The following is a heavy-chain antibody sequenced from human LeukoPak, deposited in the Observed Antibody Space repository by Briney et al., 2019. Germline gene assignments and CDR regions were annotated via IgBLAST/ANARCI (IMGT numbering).Heavy chain of an antibody. Sequence: PSETLSLTCTVSGGSISSYYWNWVRQPPGKGLEWIGYIYYSGSTNYNPSLKSRVTISVDTSKNQFSLKLSSVTAADTAVYYCARATIPDYGGPYYSGMDVWGQGTTVTVSS. V-gene: IGHV4-59*01. CDR1: GGSISSYY. CDR2: IYYSGST. D-gene: IGHD4-23*01. J-gene: IGHJ6*02. CDR3: ARATIPDYGGPYYSGMDV.